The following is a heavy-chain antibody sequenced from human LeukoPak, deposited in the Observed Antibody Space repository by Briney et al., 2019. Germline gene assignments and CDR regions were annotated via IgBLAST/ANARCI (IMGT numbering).Heavy chain of an antibody. CDR1: GFTFSSYG. V-gene: IGHV3-33*01. D-gene: IGHD3-22*01. J-gene: IGHJ4*02. CDR2: IWYDGSNK. Sequence: GGSLRLSCAASGFTFSSYGMHWVRQAPGKGLEWVAVIWYDGSNKYYADSVKGRFTISRDNSKNTLYLQMNSLRAEDTAVYYCAREGPKDYYDSSGYYPFDYWGQGTLVTVSS. CDR3: AREGPKDYYDSSGYYPFDY.